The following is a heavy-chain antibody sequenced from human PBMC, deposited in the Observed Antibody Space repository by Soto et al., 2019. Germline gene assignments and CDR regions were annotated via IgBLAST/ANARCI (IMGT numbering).Heavy chain of an antibody. Sequence: GXSVKVSCKASGYSLSSHYIHWVRQAPGQGLEWVGRINPNGGGTKYAKKFQGRVTMTRDTSISTAYMEVSRLTSDDAAVYYCTRDDTFDIWGQGTMVTVSS. J-gene: IGHJ3*02. CDR2: INPNGGGT. CDR3: TRDDTFDI. D-gene: IGHD2-2*02. CDR1: GYSLSSHY. V-gene: IGHV1-2*06.